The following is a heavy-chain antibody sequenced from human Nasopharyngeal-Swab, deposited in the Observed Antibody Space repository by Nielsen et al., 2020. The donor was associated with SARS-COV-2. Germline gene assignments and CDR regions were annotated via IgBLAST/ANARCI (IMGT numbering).Heavy chain of an antibody. CDR2: ISYDGSNK. Sequence: GGSLRLSCAASGFTFSSYGMHWARQAPGKGLEWVAVISYDGSNKYYADSVKGRFTISRDNSKNTLYLQMNSLRAEDTAVYYCAKEPGVLWFGELFSYGMDVWGQGTTVTVSS. D-gene: IGHD3-10*01. CDR1: GFTFSSYG. CDR3: AKEPGVLWFGELFSYGMDV. V-gene: IGHV3-30*18. J-gene: IGHJ6*02.